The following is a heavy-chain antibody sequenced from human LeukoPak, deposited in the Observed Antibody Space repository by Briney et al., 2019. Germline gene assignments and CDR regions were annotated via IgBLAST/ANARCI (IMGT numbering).Heavy chain of an antibody. J-gene: IGHJ6*02. CDR1: GGSFSGYY. Sequence: PSETLSLTCAVYGGSFSGYYWSWIRQPPGKGLEWVGEINHSGSTNYNPSLKSRVTISVDTSKNQFSLKLSSVTAADTAVYYCARGPRKDQQLAETRYYYYGMDVWGQGTTVTVSS. V-gene: IGHV4-34*01. CDR3: ARGPRKDQQLAETRYYYYGMDV. D-gene: IGHD6-13*01. CDR2: INHSGST.